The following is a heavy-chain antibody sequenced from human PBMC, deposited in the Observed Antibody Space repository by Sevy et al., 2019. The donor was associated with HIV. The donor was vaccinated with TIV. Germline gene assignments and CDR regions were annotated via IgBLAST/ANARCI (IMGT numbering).Heavy chain of an antibody. CDR2: ISYDGSNK. V-gene: IGHV3-30*18. CDR1: GFTFSSYG. CDR3: AKDLGPLYYDILTGYPTY. J-gene: IGHJ4*02. D-gene: IGHD3-9*01. Sequence: GGSLRLSCAASGFTFSSYGMHWVRQAPGKGLEWVAVISYDGSNKYYADSVKGRFTISRDNSKNTLYLQMNSLRAEDTAVYYCAKDLGPLYYDILTGYPTYWGQGTLVTVSS.